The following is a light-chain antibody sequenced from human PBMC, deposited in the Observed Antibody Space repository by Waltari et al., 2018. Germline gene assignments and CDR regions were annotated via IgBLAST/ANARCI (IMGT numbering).Light chain of an antibody. Sequence: QSALTQPRSVSGSPGQSVTISCIGTSSDVGGYNYVSWYQHHAGKAPKVIIYDVTKRRSGVPDRFSGSKSGNTASLTISGLQAEDEADYYCCSYAGSYSLLVFGGGTKLTVL. CDR1: SSDVGGYNY. J-gene: IGLJ2*01. V-gene: IGLV2-11*01. CDR3: CSYAGSYSLLV. CDR2: DVT.